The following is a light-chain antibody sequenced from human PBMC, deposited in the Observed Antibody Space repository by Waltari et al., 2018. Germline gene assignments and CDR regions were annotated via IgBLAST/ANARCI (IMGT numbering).Light chain of an antibody. CDR1: NSGRKS. CDR2: DDG. J-gene: IGLJ2*01. Sequence: SYVLTQSPSVSVTPGQTARIACGGDNSGRKSVQWDQQKPGQAPVLVVYDDGDRPSGIPERFSGSNSGNTATLTISTVEVGDEADYCCQVWDISGDHVVFGGGTRLTVL. CDR3: QVWDISGDHVV. V-gene: IGLV3-21*02.